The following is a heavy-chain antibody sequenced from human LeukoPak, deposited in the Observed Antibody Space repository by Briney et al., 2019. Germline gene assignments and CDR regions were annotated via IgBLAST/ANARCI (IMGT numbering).Heavy chain of an antibody. CDR2: MSASGGST. V-gene: IGHV3-23*01. D-gene: IGHD6-19*01. CDR3: ASSSSGWYKFDY. CDR1: GFTFSNYV. Sequence: GGSLRLSCAASGFTFSNYVMNWVRQAPGKGLEWVSDMSASGGSTFYADSVKGRFTISRDNSKNTLYLQMNSLRAEDTAVYYCASSSSGWYKFDYWGQGTLVTVSS. J-gene: IGHJ4*02.